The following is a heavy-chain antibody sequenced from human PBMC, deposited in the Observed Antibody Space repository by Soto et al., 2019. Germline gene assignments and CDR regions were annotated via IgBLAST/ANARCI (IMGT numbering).Heavy chain of an antibody. V-gene: IGHV4-59*08. Sequence: SETLSLTCTVSGGSINSYFWSWIRQPPGKGLELIGYINYSGSTKYNPSLKSRLTISVDTSRNQFSLRLSSVTAADTAVYYCARTLLSTGTYYFDHWGQGTLVTVSS. CDR1: GGSINSYF. D-gene: IGHD2-8*02. CDR2: INYSGST. CDR3: ARTLLSTGTYYFDH. J-gene: IGHJ4*02.